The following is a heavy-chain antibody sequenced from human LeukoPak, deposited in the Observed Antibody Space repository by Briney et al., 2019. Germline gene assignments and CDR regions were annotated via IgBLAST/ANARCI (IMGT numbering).Heavy chain of an antibody. CDR1: GGSISSYY. D-gene: IGHD4-11*01. V-gene: IGHV4-59*08. J-gene: IGHJ4*02. Sequence: PSETLSLTCTVSGGSISSYYWSWIRQPPGKGLEWIGYIYYSGSTNYNPSLKSRVTISVDTSKNQFSLKLSSVTAADTAVYCCARHVKTRPPASNDYWGQGTLVTVSS. CDR3: ARHVKTRPPASNDY. CDR2: IYYSGST.